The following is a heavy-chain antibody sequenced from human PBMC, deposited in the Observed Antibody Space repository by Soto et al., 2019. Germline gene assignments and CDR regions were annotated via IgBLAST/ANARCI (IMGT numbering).Heavy chain of an antibody. Sequence: GGSLRLACAASGFTFSSYGMHWVRQAPGKGLEWVAVIWYDGSNKYYADSVKGRFTISRDNSKNTLYLQMNSLRAEDTAVYYCARSGYCSSTSCRPRGWFDPWGQGTLVTVSS. CDR3: ARSGYCSSTSCRPRGWFDP. D-gene: IGHD2-2*01. V-gene: IGHV3-33*01. CDR1: GFTFSSYG. CDR2: IWYDGSNK. J-gene: IGHJ5*02.